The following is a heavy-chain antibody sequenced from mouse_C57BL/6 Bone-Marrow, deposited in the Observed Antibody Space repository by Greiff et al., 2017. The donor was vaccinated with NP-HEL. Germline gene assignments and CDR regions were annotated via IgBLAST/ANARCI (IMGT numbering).Heavy chain of an antibody. CDR1: GFSLTSYA. J-gene: IGHJ4*01. CDR2: IWTGGGT. CDR3: ARNKLLLLRYAMDY. D-gene: IGHD1-1*01. V-gene: IGHV2-9-1*01. Sequence: VQLVESGPGLVAPSQSLSITCTVSGFSLTSYAISWVRQPPGKGLEWLGVIWTGGGTNYNSALKSRLSISKDNSKSQVFLKMNSLQTDDTARYYCARNKLLLLRYAMDYWGQGTSVTVSS.